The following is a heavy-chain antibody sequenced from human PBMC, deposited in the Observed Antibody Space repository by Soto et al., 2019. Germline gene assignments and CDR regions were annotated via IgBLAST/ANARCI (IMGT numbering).Heavy chain of an antibody. Sequence: QVQLQESGPGLVKPSQTLSLTCTVSGGSISSGDYYWSWIRQPPGKGLEWIGYIYYSGSTYYNPPLRSRVPVSVDMAKNQFSLKLTSVTAADTAVYYCARGPGGFGELSLDYWGQGTLVTVSS. CDR1: GGSISSGDYY. J-gene: IGHJ4*02. V-gene: IGHV4-30-4*01. CDR3: ARGPGGFGELSLDY. D-gene: IGHD3-10*01. CDR2: IYYSGST.